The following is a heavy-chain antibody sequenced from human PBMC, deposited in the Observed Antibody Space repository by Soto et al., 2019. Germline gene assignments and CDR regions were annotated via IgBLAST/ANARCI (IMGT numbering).Heavy chain of an antibody. V-gene: IGHV3-9*01. CDR3: AKGVAGGTYDVFDM. Sequence: GGSLRLSCAASGFTFDDYAMHWVRQAPGKGLEWVSGITWNSGSIGYGDSVKGRVTISRDNAKKSLYLQMNSLRAEDTALYYCAKGVAGGTYDVFDMWGQGTMVTVSS. CDR2: ITWNSGSI. D-gene: IGHD6-19*01. J-gene: IGHJ3*02. CDR1: GFTFDDYA.